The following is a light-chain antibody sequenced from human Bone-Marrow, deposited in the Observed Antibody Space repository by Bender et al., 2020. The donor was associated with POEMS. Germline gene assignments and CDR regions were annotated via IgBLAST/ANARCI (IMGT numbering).Light chain of an antibody. CDR3: QSYDSSQSGYV. Sequence: QSVLTQPPSVSGAPGQRVTISCTGSSSNIGAGCDVHWYQQLPGTAPKLLIYVDSSRPSGVSDRFSASKSGTSASLAITGLQAEDEAHYYCQSYDSSQSGYVFGPGTKVSVL. J-gene: IGLJ1*01. CDR2: VDS. CDR1: SSNIGAGCD. V-gene: IGLV1-40*01.